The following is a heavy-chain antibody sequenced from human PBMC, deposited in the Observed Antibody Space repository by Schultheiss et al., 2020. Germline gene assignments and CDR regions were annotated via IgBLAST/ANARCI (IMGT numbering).Heavy chain of an antibody. CDR2: ISSSSSYI. CDR1: GGSFSGYY. J-gene: IGHJ4*02. Sequence: ETLSLTCAVYGGSFSGYYWSWIRQPPGKGLEWVSSISSSSSYIYYADSVKGRFTISRDNAQNSLFLHMNSLRAEDTAVYYCARTSTQGVNNWGQGTLVTVSS. CDR3: ARTSTQGVNN. D-gene: IGHD3-10*01. V-gene: IGHV3-21*01.